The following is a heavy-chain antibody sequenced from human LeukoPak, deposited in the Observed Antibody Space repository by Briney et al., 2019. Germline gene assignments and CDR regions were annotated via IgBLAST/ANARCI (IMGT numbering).Heavy chain of an antibody. J-gene: IGHJ2*01. CDR2: TYDSGTT. Sequence: SATLSLTCTVSGGSVSSGSYYWSWLRQPPGKGLEWIGYTYDSGTTDYTPSLKTRVTISVDTSKKQFSLKMTSVTAADTAVYFCARGPQFTGGWPRYWYFDLWGRGTVVTVSS. CDR1: GGSVSSGSYY. V-gene: IGHV4-61*01. CDR3: ARGPQFTGGWPRYWYFDL. D-gene: IGHD6-19*01.